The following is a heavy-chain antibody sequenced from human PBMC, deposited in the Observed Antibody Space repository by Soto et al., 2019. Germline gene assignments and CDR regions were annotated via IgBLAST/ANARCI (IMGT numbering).Heavy chain of an antibody. Sequence: SETLSLTCTVSGGSISSYYWSWIRQPPGKGLEWIGYIYYSGSTNYNPSLKSRVTISVDTSKNQFSLKLSSVTAADTAGYYCARGGDDILTGYVHYYYYYYMDVWGKGTTVTVSS. J-gene: IGHJ6*03. CDR3: ARGGDDILTGYVHYYYYYYMDV. D-gene: IGHD3-9*01. CDR2: IYYSGST. CDR1: GGSISSYY. V-gene: IGHV4-59*01.